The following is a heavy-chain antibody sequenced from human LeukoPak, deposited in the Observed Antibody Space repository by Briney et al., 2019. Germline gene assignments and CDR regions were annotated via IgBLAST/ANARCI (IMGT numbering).Heavy chain of an antibody. J-gene: IGHJ5*02. CDR1: GDSVSSNSAA. CDR3: ARVVGRGYSSGWYGRAHWFDP. D-gene: IGHD6-19*01. V-gene: IGHV6-1*01. CDR2: TYYRSKWYN. Sequence: SQTLSLTCAISGDSVSSNSAAWNWIRQSPSRGLEWLGSTYYRSKWYNDYAVSVKSRITINPDTSKNQFSLQLNSVTPEDTAVYYCARVVGRGYSSGWYGRAHWFDPWGQGTLVTVSS.